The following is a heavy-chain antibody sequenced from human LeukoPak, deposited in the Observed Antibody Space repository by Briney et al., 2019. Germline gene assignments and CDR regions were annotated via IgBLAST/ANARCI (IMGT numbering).Heavy chain of an antibody. Sequence: ASVKVSCKASGYTFTSYGISWVRQAPGQGLEWMGWINAYNGNTNYAQKLQGRVTMTTDTSTSTAYMELRSLRSDDTAVYYCARDEHILRYSGSRFDPWGQGTLVTVSS. CDR2: INAYNGNT. CDR1: GYTFTSYG. D-gene: IGHD3-10*01. CDR3: ARDEHILRYSGSRFDP. V-gene: IGHV1-18*01. J-gene: IGHJ5*02.